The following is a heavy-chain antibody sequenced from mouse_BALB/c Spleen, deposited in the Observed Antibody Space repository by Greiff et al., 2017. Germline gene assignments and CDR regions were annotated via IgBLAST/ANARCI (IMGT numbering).Heavy chain of an antibody. D-gene: IGHD2-14*01. CDR2: ISSGGST. Sequence: EVQLVESGGGLVKPGGSLKLSCAASGFTFSSYAMSWVRQTPEKRLEWVASISSGGSTYYPDSVKGRFTISRDNARNILYLQMSSLRSEDTAMYYCARGGVRDFAYWGQGTLVTVSA. V-gene: IGHV5-6-5*01. CDR1: GFTFSSYA. J-gene: IGHJ3*01. CDR3: ARGGVRDFAY.